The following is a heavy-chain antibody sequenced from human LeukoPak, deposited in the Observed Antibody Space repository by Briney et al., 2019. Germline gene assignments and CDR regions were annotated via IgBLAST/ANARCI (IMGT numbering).Heavy chain of an antibody. V-gene: IGHV3-7*03. CDR1: GFTFSSYW. D-gene: IGHD6-19*01. Sequence: PGGSLRLSCAASGFTFSSYWMSWVRQAPGRGLEWVANIKQDGSEKYYVDSVKGRFTISRDNAKYSLYLQMNSLRAEDTAVYYCARDEGIAVAPTIFDYWGQGTLVTVSS. J-gene: IGHJ4*02. CDR3: ARDEGIAVAPTIFDY. CDR2: IKQDGSEK.